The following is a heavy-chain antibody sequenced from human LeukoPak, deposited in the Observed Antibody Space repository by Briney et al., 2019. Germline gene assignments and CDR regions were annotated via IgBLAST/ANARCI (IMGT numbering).Heavy chain of an antibody. D-gene: IGHD6-19*01. CDR2: IVSSGTT. Sequence: PSETLSLTCTVSGGSISSSGYFWGWIRQPPGKGLEYFASIVSSGTTYYNPSLQSRVTISADTSKNQFSLKLSSVTAADTAVYYCTRDRGQWLVDYWGQGTLVTVSS. CDR3: TRDRGQWLVDY. V-gene: IGHV4-39*07. J-gene: IGHJ4*02. CDR1: GGSISSSGYF.